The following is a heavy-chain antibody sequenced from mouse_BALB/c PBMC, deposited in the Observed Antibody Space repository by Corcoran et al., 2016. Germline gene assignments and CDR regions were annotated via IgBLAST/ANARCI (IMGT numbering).Heavy chain of an antibody. D-gene: IGHD2-3*01. CDR2: IDPANGNT. J-gene: IGHJ3*01. CDR1: GFNIKDTY. V-gene: IGHV14-3*02. CDR3: ARVFDGYSWFAY. Sequence: EVQLQQSGAELVKPGASVKLSCTASGFNIKDTYMHWVKQRPEQGLEWIGRIDPANGNTKYDPKFQGKATITADTSSNTAYLQLSSLTSEDTAVYYCARVFDGYSWFAYWGQGTLVTVSA.